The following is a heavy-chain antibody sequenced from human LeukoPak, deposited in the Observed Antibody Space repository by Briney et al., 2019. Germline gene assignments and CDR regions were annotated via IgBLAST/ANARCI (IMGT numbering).Heavy chain of an antibody. V-gene: IGHV4-34*01. CDR2: INHSGST. Sequence: SETLSLTCAVYGGSFSGYYWSWIRQPPGKGLEWIGEINHSGSTNYNPSLKSRGTISVDTSKNQFSLKLSSVTAADTAVYYCARGARRWLQFAGIYFDYWGQGTLVTVSS. D-gene: IGHD5-24*01. CDR1: GGSFSGYY. CDR3: ARGARRWLQFAGIYFDY. J-gene: IGHJ4*02.